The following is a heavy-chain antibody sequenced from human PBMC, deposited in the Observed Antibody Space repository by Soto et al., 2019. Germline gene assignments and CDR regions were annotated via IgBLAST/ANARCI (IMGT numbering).Heavy chain of an antibody. D-gene: IGHD4-17*01. CDR2: IYDSGST. CDR1: GGSISSGGYC. V-gene: IGHV4-30-2*01. Sequence: PSETLSLTCTVSGGSISSGGYCWSRIRQPPGKGLEWIGYIYDSGSTYYNPSLKSRVTISVDRSKNQFSLKLSSVTAADTAVYYCARGALRWSTSWDFDYWGQGTLVTVSS. CDR3: ARGALRWSTSWDFDY. J-gene: IGHJ4*02.